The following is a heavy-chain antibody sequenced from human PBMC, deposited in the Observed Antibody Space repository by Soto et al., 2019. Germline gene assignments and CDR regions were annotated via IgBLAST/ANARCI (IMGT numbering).Heavy chain of an antibody. D-gene: IGHD1-26*01. CDR2: ISGNSANT. CDR3: AKKLGPVDGRKEPLDY. CDR1: GFTFNTYV. Sequence: EVQLLESGGGLVQPGGSLRLSCAASGFTFNTYVMSWVRQAPGKGLEWVSEISGNSANTYYADSVKGRFTNSRDNSKNTLYLQMTSLSADDTAVYYCAKKLGPVDGRKEPLDYWGQGTLVTVSS. V-gene: IGHV3-23*01. J-gene: IGHJ4*02.